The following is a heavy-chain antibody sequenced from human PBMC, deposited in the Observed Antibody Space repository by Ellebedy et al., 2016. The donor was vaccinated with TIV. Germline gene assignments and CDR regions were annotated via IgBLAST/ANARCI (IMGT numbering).Heavy chain of an antibody. J-gene: IGHJ5*02. Sequence: GESLKISCAASGFNFRSYWMTWVRQASGKGLEWVAKIRQEGDEIYYVESVKGRFTISRDNAKNSLFLQMNSLRVEDTAVYYYARRASYGDYAVQVNPWFDPWGQGTLVTVSS. V-gene: IGHV3-7*01. CDR1: GFNFRSYW. CDR3: ARRASYGDYAVQVNPWFDP. D-gene: IGHD4-17*01. CDR2: IRQEGDEI.